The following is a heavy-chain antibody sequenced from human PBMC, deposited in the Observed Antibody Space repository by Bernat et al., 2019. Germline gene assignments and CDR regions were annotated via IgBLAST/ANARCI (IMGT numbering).Heavy chain of an antibody. D-gene: IGHD3-10*01. J-gene: IGHJ6*03. CDR3: ARVPNPGGYGSGKEDYYYMDV. CDR1: GGTFSSYS. CDR2: IIPIFGTA. Sequence: QVQLVQSGAEVKKPGSSVKVSCKASGGTFSSYSISWVRQAPGQGLGWMGGIIPIFGTANYAQKFRGRVTITADKSTSTAYMELSSLRSEDTAVYYCARVPNPGGYGSGKEDYYYMDVWGKGTTVTVSS. V-gene: IGHV1-69*06.